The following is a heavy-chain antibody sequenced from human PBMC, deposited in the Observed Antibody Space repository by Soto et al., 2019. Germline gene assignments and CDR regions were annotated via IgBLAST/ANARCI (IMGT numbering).Heavy chain of an antibody. CDR1: GFSLSNAGLG. V-gene: IGHV2-26*04. D-gene: IGHD6-13*01. CDR3: ASTYSTSWYWFDP. CDR2: IFSNDEK. J-gene: IGHJ5*02. Sequence: QVTVKESGPVLVKPTETLTLTCTVSGFSLSNAGLGVRWIRQPPGKALQWLAHIFSNDEKSYSTSLKSRLTISKDTSKSQVVPTMSNMDPVDTATYYCASTYSTSWYWFDPWGQGTLVTVSS.